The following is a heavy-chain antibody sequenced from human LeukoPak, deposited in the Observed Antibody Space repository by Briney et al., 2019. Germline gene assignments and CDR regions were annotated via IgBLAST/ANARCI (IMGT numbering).Heavy chain of an antibody. D-gene: IGHD6-6*01. CDR3: AAQEEYSSTSRYFDY. CDR2: INHSGST. J-gene: IGHJ4*02. CDR1: GGSFHNYY. Sequence: SETLSLTCTVSGGSFHNYYWSWIRQPPGKGLEWIGEINHSGSTNYNPSLKSRVTISVDTSKNQFSLKLSSVTAADTAVYYCAAQEEYSSTSRYFDYWGQGTLVTVSS. V-gene: IGHV4-34*01.